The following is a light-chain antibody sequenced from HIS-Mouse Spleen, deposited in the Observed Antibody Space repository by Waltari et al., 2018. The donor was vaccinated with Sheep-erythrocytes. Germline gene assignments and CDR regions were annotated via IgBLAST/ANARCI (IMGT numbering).Light chain of an antibody. CDR3: QAWDSSTVV. J-gene: IGLJ2*01. V-gene: IGLV3-1*01. CDR2: QDS. CDR1: KLGDTY. Sequence: SYELTQPPSVSVSPGQTASITVSGDKLGDTYACWYQQKPGQSPVLVIYQDSKRPSGIPERFSGSNSGNTATLTISGTQAMDEADYYCQAWDSSTVVFGGGTKLTVL.